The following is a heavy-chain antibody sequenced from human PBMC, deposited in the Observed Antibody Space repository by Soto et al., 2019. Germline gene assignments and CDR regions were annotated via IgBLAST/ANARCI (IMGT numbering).Heavy chain of an antibody. CDR1: GGSTISGDYY. CDR3: ASLRYCSSTTCYRGYYYYGMDV. CDR2: IYYSGST. Sequence: SETLSLTCTVSGGSTISGDYYWSWIRQPPGKGLEWFGYIYYSGSTYYNPPLKSRVTISVDTSKNQFSLKLSSVTAADTAVYYRASLRYCSSTTCYRGYYYYGMDVWGQGTTVTVSS. D-gene: IGHD2-2*02. J-gene: IGHJ6*02. V-gene: IGHV4-30-4*01.